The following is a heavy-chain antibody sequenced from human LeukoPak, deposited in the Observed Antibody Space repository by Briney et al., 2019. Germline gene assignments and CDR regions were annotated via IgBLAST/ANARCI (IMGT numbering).Heavy chain of an antibody. CDR3: ARPTYDSSDYEYFQH. J-gene: IGHJ1*01. Sequence: SVKVSCKASGGTFSSYAISWVRQAPGQGLVWMGGIIPIFGTANYAQKFQGRVTITADESTSTAYMELSSLRSDDTAVYYCARPTYDSSDYEYFQHWGQGTLVTVSS. D-gene: IGHD3-22*01. CDR2: IIPIFGTA. V-gene: IGHV1-69*01. CDR1: GGTFSSYA.